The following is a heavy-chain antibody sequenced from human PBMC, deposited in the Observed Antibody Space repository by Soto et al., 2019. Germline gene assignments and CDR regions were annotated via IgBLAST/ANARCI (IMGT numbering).Heavy chain of an antibody. J-gene: IGHJ4*02. V-gene: IGHV3-64*01. CDR3: AREDCSSTTCFGFDY. CDR1: GFTFSTYT. Sequence: GGSLRLSCAASGFTFSTYTMHWVRQATGKGLEYVSTISTNGVSTYFANSVKGRFTISRDNPKNTLYLQMGSLRVEDMAVYYCAREDCSSTTCFGFDYWGQGIVVTSPQ. D-gene: IGHD2-2*01. CDR2: ISTNGVST.